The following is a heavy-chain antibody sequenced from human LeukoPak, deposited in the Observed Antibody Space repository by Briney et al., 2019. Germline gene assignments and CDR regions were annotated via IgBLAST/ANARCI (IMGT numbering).Heavy chain of an antibody. CDR2: ISAYNGNT. CDR3: ARGLVVVAATGWFDP. J-gene: IGHJ5*02. D-gene: IGHD2-15*01. Sequence: ASVKVSCKASGYTFTGYGISWVRQAPGQGLEWMGWISAYNGNTNYAQKLQGRVTMPTDTSTSTAYMELSRLRSDDTAVYYCARGLVVVAATGWFDPWGQGTLVTVSS. CDR1: GYTFTGYG. V-gene: IGHV1-18*01.